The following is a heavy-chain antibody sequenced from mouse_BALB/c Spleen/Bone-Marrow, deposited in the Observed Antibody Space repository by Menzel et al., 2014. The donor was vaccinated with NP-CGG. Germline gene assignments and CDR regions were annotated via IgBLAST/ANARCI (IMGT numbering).Heavy chain of an antibody. J-gene: IGHJ1*01. CDR1: GFNIKDTY. Sequence: VHVKQSGAELVKPGASVKLSCTASGFNIKDTYMHWVKERPEQGLEWIGRIDPANGNTKYDPKFQGKATITADTSSNTAYLQPSSLTSEDTAVYYCVYGRDWYFDVWGAGTTVTVSS. V-gene: IGHV14-3*02. CDR3: VYGRDWYFDV. CDR2: IDPANGNT. D-gene: IGHD1-1*01.